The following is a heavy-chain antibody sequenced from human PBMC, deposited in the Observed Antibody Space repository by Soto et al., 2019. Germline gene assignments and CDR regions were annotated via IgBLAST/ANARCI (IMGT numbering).Heavy chain of an antibody. CDR2: VRNKANRDTT. J-gene: IGHJ4*01. CDR1: GFTFSDHY. CDR3: ARLYFESTAYDSDY. D-gene: IGHD3-22*01. Sequence: GGSLRLSCAASGFTFSDHYIDWVRQAPGKGLEWVGRVRNKANRDTTEYAASVKGRFSISRDDSKNSLYLQMNSLKTEDTAVYYCARLYFESTAYDSDYWG. V-gene: IGHV3-72*01.